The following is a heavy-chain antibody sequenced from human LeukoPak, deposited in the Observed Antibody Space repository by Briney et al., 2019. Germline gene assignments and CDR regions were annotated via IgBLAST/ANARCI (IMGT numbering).Heavy chain of an antibody. J-gene: IGHJ6*02. CDR2: ISSSSSTI. D-gene: IGHD5-18*01. Sequence: GGSLRLSCAASGFTFSSYSMNWVRQAPGKGLEWVSYISSSSSTIYYADSVKGRFTISRDNAKNSLYLQMNSLRAEDTAVYYCARDPTGGYSYDWGYYYYGMDVWGQGTTVTVSS. V-gene: IGHV3-48*01. CDR1: GFTFSSYS. CDR3: ARDPTGGYSYDWGYYYYGMDV.